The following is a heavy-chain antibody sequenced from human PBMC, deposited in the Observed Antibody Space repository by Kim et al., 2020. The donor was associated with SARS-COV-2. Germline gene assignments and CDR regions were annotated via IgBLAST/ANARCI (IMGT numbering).Heavy chain of an antibody. CDR1: GFSLSTSGVG. CDR3: AHRRGYYGSGSYYRSWFDP. CDR2: IYWDDDK. J-gene: IGHJ5*02. V-gene: IGHV2-5*02. D-gene: IGHD3-10*01. Sequence: SGPTLVKPTQTLTLTCTFSGFSLSTSGVGVGWIRQPPGKALEWLALIYWDDDKRYSPSLKSRLTITKDTSKNQVVLTMTNMDPVDTATYYCAHRRGYYGSGSYYRSWFDPWGQGTLVTVSS.